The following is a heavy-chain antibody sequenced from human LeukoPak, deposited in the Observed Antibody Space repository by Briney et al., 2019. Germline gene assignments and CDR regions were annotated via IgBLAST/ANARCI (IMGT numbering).Heavy chain of an antibody. CDR3: ARLRIAAAGIEYYFDY. V-gene: IGHV4-4*02. J-gene: IGHJ4*02. CDR2: IYHSGST. Sequence: SETLSLTCAVSGGSISSSNWWSWVRQPLGKGLEWLGEIYHSGSTNYNPSLKSRVTISVDKSKNQFSLKLSSVTAADTAVYYCARLRIAAAGIEYYFDYWGQGTLVTVSS. CDR1: GGSISSSNW. D-gene: IGHD6-13*01.